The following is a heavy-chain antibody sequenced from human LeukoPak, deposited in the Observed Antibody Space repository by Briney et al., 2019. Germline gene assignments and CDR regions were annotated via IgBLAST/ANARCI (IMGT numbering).Heavy chain of an antibody. CDR2: INPNSGGT. CDR3: AREGYGSGSYFSYYYYYYMDV. CDR1: GYTFTGYY. Sequence: ASVKVSCKASGYTFTGYYMHWVRQAPGQGLEWMGWINPNSGGTNYAQKFQGRVTMTRDTSISTAYMELSRLRSDDTAVYYCAREGYGSGSYFSYYYYYYMDVWGKGTTVTVSS. D-gene: IGHD3-10*01. V-gene: IGHV1-2*02. J-gene: IGHJ6*03.